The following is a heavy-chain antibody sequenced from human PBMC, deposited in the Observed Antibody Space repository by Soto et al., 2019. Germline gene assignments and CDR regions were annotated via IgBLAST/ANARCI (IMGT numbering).Heavy chain of an antibody. CDR3: ARSYYDSLGFTVGP. CDR2: IISIFGTA. Sequence: GASVKVSCTASGGTFSSYAISWVRQAPGQGLEWMGGIISIFGTANCAQKFQGRVTITADEYTSTAYMELSSLRSEDTAVYYCARSYYDSLGFTVGPWGQGTLVTVSS. CDR1: GGTFSSYA. V-gene: IGHV1-69*13. J-gene: IGHJ5*02. D-gene: IGHD3-22*01.